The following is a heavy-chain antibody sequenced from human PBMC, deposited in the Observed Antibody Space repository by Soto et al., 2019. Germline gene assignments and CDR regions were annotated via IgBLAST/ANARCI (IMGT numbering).Heavy chain of an antibody. CDR1: GFTFSSYA. D-gene: IGHD3-10*01. J-gene: IGHJ6*03. CDR2: ITGSGGGT. Sequence: EVQLLESGGGLVQPGGSLRLSCAGSGFTFSSYAMSWVRQAPGKGLEWLSVITGSGGGTFYADSVKGRFTISRDNSKNPLYLQMNTLRTEDTAVYYCPKEQLYGSWRRRYYSDYMDVWGKWTTVSVSS. CDR3: PKEQLYGSWRRRYYSDYMDV. V-gene: IGHV3-23*01.